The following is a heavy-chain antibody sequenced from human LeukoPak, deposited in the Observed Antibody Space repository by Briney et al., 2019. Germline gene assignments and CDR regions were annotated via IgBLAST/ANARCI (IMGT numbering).Heavy chain of an antibody. V-gene: IGHV4-39*07. CDR1: GGSISSSSYY. Sequence: SETLSLTCTVSGGSISSSSYYWSWIRQPPGKGLEWIGEINHSGSTNYNPSLKSRVTISVDTSKNQFSLKLSSVTAADTAVYYCARGSWVANYGYWGQGTLVTVSS. CDR3: ARGSWVANYGY. J-gene: IGHJ4*02. D-gene: IGHD1-7*01. CDR2: INHSGST.